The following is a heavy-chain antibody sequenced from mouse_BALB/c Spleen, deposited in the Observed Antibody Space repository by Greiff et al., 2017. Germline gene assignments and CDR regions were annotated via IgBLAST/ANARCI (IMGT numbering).Heavy chain of an antibody. D-gene: IGHD1-1*01. Sequence: EVKLMESGGGLVKPGGSLKLSCAASGFAFSSYDMSWVRQTPEKRLEWVAYISSGGGSTYYPDTVKGRFTISRDNAKNTLYLQMSSLKSEDTAMYYCARCYYYGSSYWYFDVWGAGTTVTVSS. V-gene: IGHV5-12-1*01. CDR1: GFAFSSYD. J-gene: IGHJ1*01. CDR3: ARCYYYGSSYWYFDV. CDR2: ISSGGGST.